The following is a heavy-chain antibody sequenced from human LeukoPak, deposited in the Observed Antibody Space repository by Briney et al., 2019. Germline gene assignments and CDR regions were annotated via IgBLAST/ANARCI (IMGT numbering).Heavy chain of an antibody. CDR3: ARGLLLWFGESSEAFDI. CDR1: GFTFSSYE. Sequence: GGSLRLSCAASGFTFSSYEMNWVRQAPWKGLEWVSYISSSGSTIYYADSVKGRFTISRDNAKNSLYLQMNSLRAEDTAVYYCARGLLLWFGESSEAFDIWGQGTMVTVSS. V-gene: IGHV3-48*03. CDR2: ISSSGSTI. J-gene: IGHJ3*02. D-gene: IGHD3-10*01.